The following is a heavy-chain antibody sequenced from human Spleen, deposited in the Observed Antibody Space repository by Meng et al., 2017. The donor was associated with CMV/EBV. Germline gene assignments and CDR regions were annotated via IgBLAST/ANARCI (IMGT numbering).Heavy chain of an antibody. D-gene: IGHD1-26*01. CDR3: ARRPLSVGGTSVDY. J-gene: IGHJ4*02. CDR2: ISAYNGNT. V-gene: IGHV1-18*01. Sequence: ASVKVSCKASGYSFTSYSISWVRQAPGQGLEWMGWISAYNGNTNYAQKVQGRVTMTTDTSTSTAYMELRSLRTDDTAVYYCARRPLSVGGTSVDYWGQGTLVTVS. CDR1: GYSFTSYS.